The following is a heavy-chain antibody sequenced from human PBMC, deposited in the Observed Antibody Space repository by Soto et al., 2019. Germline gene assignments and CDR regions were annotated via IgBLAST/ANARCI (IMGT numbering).Heavy chain of an antibody. J-gene: IGHJ5*01. Sequence: VSMILSCADSGFTFSNHWMNWVRQAPGKGLEWVANIKADGSEKYYVDSVKGRFTISRDNAKNSLYLQMNSLRAEDTAVYYCARARGVDSWGQGTLVTVSS. V-gene: IGHV3-7*03. CDR1: GFTFSNHW. CDR3: ARARGVDS. CDR2: IKADGSEK. D-gene: IGHD3-16*01.